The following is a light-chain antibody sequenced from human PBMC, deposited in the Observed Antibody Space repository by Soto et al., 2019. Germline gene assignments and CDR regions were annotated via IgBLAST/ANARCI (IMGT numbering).Light chain of an antibody. CDR1: QDINSY. CDR3: QQYTIYPLT. V-gene: IGKV1D-16*01. CDR2: AAS. J-gene: IGKJ4*01. Sequence: DVQMTQSPSSLSASVGDRVTITCRASQDINSYLAWYQQKPGNAPKSLIYAASSLQPVVPSRFSGSESRTDFTLTISNLQTEDSATYYCQQYTIYPLTFGGGTKVEIK.